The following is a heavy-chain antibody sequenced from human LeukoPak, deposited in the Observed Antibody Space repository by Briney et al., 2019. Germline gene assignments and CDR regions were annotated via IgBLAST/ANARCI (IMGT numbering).Heavy chain of an antibody. Sequence: GGTLRLFCAVSGFTFGPYALVWVRDAPAKGLVWVSDISSSCTRTYYADSVKGRFTISRDNSKNTLYLQMNSLRAEDTALYYCAEDWIPTSGWESDSWGQGTLVTVSS. CDR2: ISSSCTRT. CDR1: GFTFGPYA. D-gene: IGHD3-22*01. V-gene: IGHV3-23*01. CDR3: AEDWIPTSGWESDS. J-gene: IGHJ4*02.